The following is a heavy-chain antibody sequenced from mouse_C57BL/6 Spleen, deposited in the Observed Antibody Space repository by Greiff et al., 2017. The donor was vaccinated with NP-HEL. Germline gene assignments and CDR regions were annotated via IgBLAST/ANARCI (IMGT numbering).Heavy chain of an antibody. Sequence: QVHVKQPGAELVKPGASVKLSCKASGYTFTSYWMHWVKQRPGQGLEWIGMIHPNSGSTNYNEKFKSKATLTVDKSSSTAYMQLSSLTSEDSAVYYCARGHAGTFAYWGQGTLVTVSA. V-gene: IGHV1-64*01. CDR3: ARGHAGTFAY. CDR2: IHPNSGST. D-gene: IGHD4-1*01. J-gene: IGHJ3*01. CDR1: GYTFTSYW.